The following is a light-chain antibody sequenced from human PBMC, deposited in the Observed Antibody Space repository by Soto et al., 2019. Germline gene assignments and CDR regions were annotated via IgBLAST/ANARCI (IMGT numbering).Light chain of an antibody. Sequence: EIVMTQSPATLSVSPGETATLSCRASQYVSNKVAWYQQKPGQAPSLLILGASTRATGVPARFSGSGSGTEFTLSISSLEPEDFAVYYCQQRSNWRITFGQGTRLEIK. J-gene: IGKJ5*01. CDR1: QYVSNK. CDR2: GAS. CDR3: QQRSNWRIT. V-gene: IGKV3-15*01.